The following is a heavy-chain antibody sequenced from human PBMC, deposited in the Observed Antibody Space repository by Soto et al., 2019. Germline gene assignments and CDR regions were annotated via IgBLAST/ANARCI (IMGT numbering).Heavy chain of an antibody. J-gene: IGHJ4*02. CDR1: GFTFSSYG. CDR3: AKAPLG. CDR2: ISYDGSNK. Sequence: QVQLEESGGGVVQPGRSLRLSCAASGFTFSSYGMHWVRQAPGKGLEWVAVISYDGSNKYYADSVKGRFTISRDNSYSTLYLQMNSVSAEDTAVYYCAKAPLGWGQGTLVTVSS. V-gene: IGHV3-30*18.